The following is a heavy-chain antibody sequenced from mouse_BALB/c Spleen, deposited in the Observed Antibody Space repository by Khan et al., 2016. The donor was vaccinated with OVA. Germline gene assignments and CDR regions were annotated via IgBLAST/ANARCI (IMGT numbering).Heavy chain of an antibody. Sequence: EVELVESGGGFMQPGGSLKLSCAPSGFTFTDYYMYWVRQTPEKRLEWVAHISNRGTTTYYSDTLRGRFTISRDNAKNTLYLQMSRLKSEDTAIYYCAREGDDGGLAYWGQGTLVTVSA. CDR2: ISNRGTTT. D-gene: IGHD2-3*01. CDR3: AREGDDGGLAY. J-gene: IGHJ3*01. CDR1: GFTFTDYY. V-gene: IGHV5-12*01.